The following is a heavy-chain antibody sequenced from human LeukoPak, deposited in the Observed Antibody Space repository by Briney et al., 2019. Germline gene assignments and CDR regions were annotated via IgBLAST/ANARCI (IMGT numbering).Heavy chain of an antibody. CDR1: GFPFSTYA. V-gene: IGHV3-23*01. D-gene: IGHD4-17*01. CDR3: AKDVYGDYGGLDY. Sequence: GGSLRLSCAASGFPFSTYAMSWVRQAPGKGLEWVSSIRGSDGSTYYADSVKGRFAISRDNSKYTLYLQMNSLRAEDTAVYYCAKDVYGDYGGLDYWGQGTLVTVSS. J-gene: IGHJ4*02. CDR2: IRGSDGST.